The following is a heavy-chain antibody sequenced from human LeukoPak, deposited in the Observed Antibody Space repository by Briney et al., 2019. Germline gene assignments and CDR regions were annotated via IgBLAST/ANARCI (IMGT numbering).Heavy chain of an antibody. V-gene: IGHV1-46*01. CDR2: INPSAGSA. Sequence: GASVKVSCKASGYTFTRYYIHWVRQAPGQGLEWMGIINPSAGSATYAQKFQGRVTMTTDTSTSTAYMDLRSLGSDDTAVYYCARLEFAGTHYFDYWGQGTLVTVSS. CDR3: ARLEFAGTHYFDY. D-gene: IGHD1-1*01. CDR1: GYTFTRYY. J-gene: IGHJ4*02.